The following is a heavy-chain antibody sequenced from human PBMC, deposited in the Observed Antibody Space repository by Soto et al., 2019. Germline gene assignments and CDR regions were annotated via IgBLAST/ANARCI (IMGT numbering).Heavy chain of an antibody. CDR3: AKDIVVVPAASDY. Sequence: GGSLRLSCAASGFTFSSYAMSWVRQAPGKGVEWVSAISGSGGSTYYADSVKGRFTISRDNSKNTLYLQMNSLRAEDTAVYYCAKDIVVVPAASDYWGQGTLVTVSS. CDR1: GFTFSSYA. CDR2: ISGSGGST. J-gene: IGHJ4*02. V-gene: IGHV3-23*01. D-gene: IGHD2-2*01.